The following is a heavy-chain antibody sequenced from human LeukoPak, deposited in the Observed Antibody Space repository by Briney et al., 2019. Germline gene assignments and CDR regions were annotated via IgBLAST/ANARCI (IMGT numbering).Heavy chain of an antibody. Sequence: SETLSLTCTVSGGSISSSSYQWGWIRQPPGKGLEWIGTISYSGSTYYNPSLKSRVTISVDTSKSQFSLKLSSVTAADTAVYYCARRATALDAFDIWGQGTVVTVSS. D-gene: IGHD5-24*01. J-gene: IGHJ3*02. CDR2: ISYSGST. CDR3: ARRATALDAFDI. CDR1: GGSISSSSYQ. V-gene: IGHV4-39*01.